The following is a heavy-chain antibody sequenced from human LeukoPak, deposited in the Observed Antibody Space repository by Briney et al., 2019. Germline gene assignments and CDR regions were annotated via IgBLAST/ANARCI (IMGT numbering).Heavy chain of an antibody. CDR2: IYPGDSDT. CDR3: ARSGQLLWVGDARRPYYYAIDV. CDR1: GYSFTNYW. Sequence: KIGESLKISCKGSGYSFTNYWIGWVRQMPGKGLEWMGIIYPGDSDTRYGPSFQGQVTISADKSISTAYLQWGSLGASDTAIYYCARSGQLLWVGDARRPYYYAIDVWGQGTTVTVSS. J-gene: IGHJ6*02. V-gene: IGHV5-51*01. D-gene: IGHD3-10*01.